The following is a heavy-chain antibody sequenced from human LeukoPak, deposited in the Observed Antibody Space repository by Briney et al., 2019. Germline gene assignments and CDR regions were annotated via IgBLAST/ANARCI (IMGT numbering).Heavy chain of an antibody. CDR3: AKALVVGANNDGDY. Sequence: PGGSLRLSCAASGFTFSSYGTHWVRQAPGKGLEWVAVISYDGSNKYYAGSVKGRFTISRDNSKNTLYLQMNSLRAEDTAVYYRAKALVVGANNDGDYWGQGTLVTVSS. D-gene: IGHD1-26*01. V-gene: IGHV3-30*18. CDR1: GFTFSSYG. CDR2: ISYDGSNK. J-gene: IGHJ4*02.